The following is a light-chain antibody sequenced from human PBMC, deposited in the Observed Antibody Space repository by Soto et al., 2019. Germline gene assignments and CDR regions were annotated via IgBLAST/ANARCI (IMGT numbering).Light chain of an antibody. V-gene: IGKV1-27*01. CDR2: GIS. J-gene: IGKJ4*01. Sequence: IQLTQSPSSLSASVVDIVAITCRASQGISSYLAWYQQKPGKVPKLLISGISTLQSGVPSRFSGSGYGTEFTLTISNLQPEDVATYYCQKYNTAPLTFGGGTKVDIK. CDR3: QKYNTAPLT. CDR1: QGISSY.